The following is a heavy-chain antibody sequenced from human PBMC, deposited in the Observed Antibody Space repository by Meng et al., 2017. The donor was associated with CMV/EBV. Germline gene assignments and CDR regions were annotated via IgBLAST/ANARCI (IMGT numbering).Heavy chain of an antibody. J-gene: IGHJ5*02. CDR2: IYTSWST. Sequence: QVQLQESVPDLLTPSETRAVTCPVSGGSISSCYWSWTRQPAGKGLEWNARIYTSWSTNHNPSLKSRVTMSVDTSKNQFSLKLSSVTAADTAVYYCARSMVVAGDWFDPWGQGTLVTVSS. D-gene: IGHD2-15*01. CDR1: GGSISSCY. CDR3: ARSMVVAGDWFDP. V-gene: IGHV4-4*07.